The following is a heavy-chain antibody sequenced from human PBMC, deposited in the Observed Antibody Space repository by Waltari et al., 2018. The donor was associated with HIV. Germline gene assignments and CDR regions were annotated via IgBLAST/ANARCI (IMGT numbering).Heavy chain of an antibody. D-gene: IGHD3-9*01. Sequence: QLQLQESGPGLVKPSETLSLTCTVSGGSISSSSYYWGWIRQPPGKGLEWIGSIYYSGSTYYNPSLKSRVTISVDTSKNQFSLKLSSVTAADTAVYYCARQVTYDILTGEDSPCFDYWGQGTLVTVSS. J-gene: IGHJ4*02. CDR3: ARQVTYDILTGEDSPCFDY. CDR2: IYYSGST. V-gene: IGHV4-39*01. CDR1: GGSISSSSYY.